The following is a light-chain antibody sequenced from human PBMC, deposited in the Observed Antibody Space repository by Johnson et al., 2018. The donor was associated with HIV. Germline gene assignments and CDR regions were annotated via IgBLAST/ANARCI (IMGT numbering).Light chain of an antibody. CDR2: ENN. CDR1: SSNIGNNY. J-gene: IGLJ1*01. CDR3: GTWDNSMRAYV. V-gene: IGLV1-51*02. Sequence: QAVLTQPPSVSAAPGQKVTISCSGSSSNIGNNYVSWYQQFPGTAPKLLIYENNKRPSGIPDRFSGSKSGTSATLGITGLQTGDEADYYCGTWDNSMRAYVFGTGTKVTVL.